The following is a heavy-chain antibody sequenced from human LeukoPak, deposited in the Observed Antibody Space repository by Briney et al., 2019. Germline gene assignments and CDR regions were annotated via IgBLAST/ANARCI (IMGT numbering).Heavy chain of an antibody. V-gene: IGHV3-30*18. CDR1: GFTFSIYG. Sequence: GGSLRLSCAASGFTFSIYGMHWVRQAPGKGLEWVAVISYDGSNKYYADSVKGRFTISRDHSKNTLYPQMNSLRAEDTALYYCAKDLWKYQLRTLDYWGQGTLVTVSS. J-gene: IGHJ4*02. CDR2: ISYDGSNK. D-gene: IGHD2-2*01. CDR3: AKDLWKYQLRTLDY.